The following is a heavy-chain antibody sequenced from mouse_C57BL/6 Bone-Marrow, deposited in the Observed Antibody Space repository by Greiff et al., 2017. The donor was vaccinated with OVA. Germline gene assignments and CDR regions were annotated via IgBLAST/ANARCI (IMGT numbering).Heavy chain of an antibody. CDR3: ARPIYYGSSHYYAMDY. D-gene: IGHD1-1*01. Sequence: EVKVVESGGGLVKPGGSLKLSCAASGFTFSDYGMHWVRQAPEKGLEWVAYISSGSSTIYYADTVKGRFTISRDNAKKTLFLQVTSLRSEDTAMYYCARPIYYGSSHYYAMDYWGQGTSVTVSS. CDR2: ISSGSSTI. J-gene: IGHJ4*01. V-gene: IGHV5-17*01. CDR1: GFTFSDYG.